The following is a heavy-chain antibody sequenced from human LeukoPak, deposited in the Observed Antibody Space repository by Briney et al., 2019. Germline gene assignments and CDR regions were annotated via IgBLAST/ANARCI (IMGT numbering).Heavy chain of an antibody. J-gene: IGHJ4*02. D-gene: IGHD6-19*01. CDR3: AKVIAVAGMRDY. CDR2: ISGSGGST. Sequence: GESLRLSCAASGFTFSSYAMSWVRQAPGKRLEWVSAISGSGGSTYYADSVKGRFTISRDNSKNTLYLQMNSLRAEDTAVYYCAKVIAVAGMRDYWGQGTLVTVSS. CDR1: GFTFSSYA. V-gene: IGHV3-23*01.